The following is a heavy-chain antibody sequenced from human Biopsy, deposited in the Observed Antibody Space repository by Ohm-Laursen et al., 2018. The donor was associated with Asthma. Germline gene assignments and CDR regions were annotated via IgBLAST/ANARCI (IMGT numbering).Heavy chain of an antibody. CDR3: ASGPEWYGLDV. Sequence: TLSLTCGVYRGSLRVYVWSWIRQPPGKGLEWIGESNQGGSPTFNPSLKSRVTISRDTSKNQLSLKLRSVTAADTAVYYCASGPEWYGLDVCGQGTTVTVSS. CDR1: RGSLRVYV. CDR2: SNQGGSP. V-gene: IGHV4-34*01. D-gene: IGHD3-3*01. J-gene: IGHJ6*02.